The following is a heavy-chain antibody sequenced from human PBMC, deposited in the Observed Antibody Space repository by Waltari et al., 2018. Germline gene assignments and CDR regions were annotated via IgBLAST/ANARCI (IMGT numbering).Heavy chain of an antibody. CDR2: IYPRGST. CDR1: GYYISSGYY. Sequence: QVQLQESGPGLVKPSETQSLTCAVSGYYISSGYYWGWTREPPGKGLDWIGSIYPRGSTYYNPSLKSRVTISVDTSKNQFSLKLSSVTAADTAVYYCAVLSGVDAVDIWGQGTMVTVSS. V-gene: IGHV4-38-2*01. J-gene: IGHJ3*02. CDR3: AVLSGVDAVDI.